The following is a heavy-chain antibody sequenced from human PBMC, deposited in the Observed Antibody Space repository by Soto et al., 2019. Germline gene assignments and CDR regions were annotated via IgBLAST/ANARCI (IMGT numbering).Heavy chain of an antibody. Sequence: EVQLVESGGGLVQPGGSLRLSCAASGFSFTSYWMHWVRQAPGKGLVWVSRINTDGSSTSYADSVKGRFTISRDNAKNTLFLQMNSLRAEDTAIYSCPKRELNSTGLFHWGQGTLVSVSS. CDR3: PKRELNSTGLFH. V-gene: IGHV3-74*01. D-gene: IGHD1-26*01. CDR1: GFSFTSYW. CDR2: INTDGSST. J-gene: IGHJ4*02.